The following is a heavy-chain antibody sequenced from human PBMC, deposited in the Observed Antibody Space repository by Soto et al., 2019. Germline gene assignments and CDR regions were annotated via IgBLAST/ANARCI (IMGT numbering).Heavy chain of an antibody. Sequence: SGGSLRLSCAASGFTFDDYGMSWVRQAPGKGLEWVSGINWNGGSTGYADSVKGRFTISRDNAKNSLYLQMNSLRAEDTALYYCARDLGYILTGLDKFYYYYGMDVWGQGTTVTVSS. CDR2: INWNGGST. V-gene: IGHV3-20*04. D-gene: IGHD3-9*01. CDR1: GFTFDDYG. CDR3: ARDLGYILTGLDKFYYYYGMDV. J-gene: IGHJ6*02.